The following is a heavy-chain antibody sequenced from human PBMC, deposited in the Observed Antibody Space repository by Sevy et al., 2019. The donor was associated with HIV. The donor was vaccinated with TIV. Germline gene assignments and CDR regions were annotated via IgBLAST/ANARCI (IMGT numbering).Heavy chain of an antibody. CDR3: AQETVGRFDS. Sequence: GGSLRLSCAASGFTFSAYWMNWVRQAPGRGLAWVANIKSDGSDKHYVDSVEGRFTISRDNAKNSLYLQMNSLRVEDTAVYYCAQETVGRFDSWGQGTLVTVSS. D-gene: IGHD3-16*01. J-gene: IGHJ4*02. CDR2: IKSDGSDK. V-gene: IGHV3-7*01. CDR1: GFTFSAYW.